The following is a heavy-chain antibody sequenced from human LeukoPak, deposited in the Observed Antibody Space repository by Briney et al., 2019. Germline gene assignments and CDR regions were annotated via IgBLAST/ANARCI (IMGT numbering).Heavy chain of an antibody. CDR1: GFTFSSYA. CDR2: ISYDGSNK. V-gene: IGHV3-30-3*01. CDR3: AKDGTLGYSGPQKFDS. D-gene: IGHD1-26*01. Sequence: PGGSLRLSCAAPGFTFSSYAMHRVRQAPGKGLEWVAVISYDGSNKYYADSVKGRFTISRDNSKNTLYLQMNSLRVEDMAIYYCAKDGTLGYSGPQKFDSWGQGTLVTVSS. J-gene: IGHJ4*02.